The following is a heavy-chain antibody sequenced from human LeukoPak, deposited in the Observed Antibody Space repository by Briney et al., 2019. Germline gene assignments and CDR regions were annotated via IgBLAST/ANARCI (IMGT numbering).Heavy chain of an antibody. CDR3: ARDRTSSSWRPDSFDI. Sequence: GGSLRLSCAASGFTFSDYYMSWIRQAPGKGLEWASYISGGGTTIYYADSVKGRFTISRDNAKNSLYLQMNSLRAEDTAVYYCARDRTSSSWRPDSFDIWGQGTMVTVSP. V-gene: IGHV3-11*01. J-gene: IGHJ3*02. D-gene: IGHD6-13*01. CDR1: GFTFSDYY. CDR2: ISGGGTTI.